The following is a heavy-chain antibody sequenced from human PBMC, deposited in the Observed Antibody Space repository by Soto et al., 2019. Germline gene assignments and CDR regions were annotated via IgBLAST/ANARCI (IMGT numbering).Heavy chain of an antibody. CDR1: GFTFRDYY. CDR3: ARDVDADFRTDFDY. V-gene: IGHV3-11*01. CDR2: ISGNGEII. Sequence: GGSLRLSCGASGFTFRDYYIHWIRRAPGKGLEWISYISGNGEIIQYAASARGRFTISRDNAENSVYLEKDSLRAEDTALYYCARDVDADFRTDFDYWGRGTLVTVSS. J-gene: IGHJ4*02. D-gene: IGHD4-17*01.